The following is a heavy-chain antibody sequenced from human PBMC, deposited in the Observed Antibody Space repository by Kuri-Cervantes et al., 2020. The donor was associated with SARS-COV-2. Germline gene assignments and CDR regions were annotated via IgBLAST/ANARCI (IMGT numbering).Heavy chain of an antibody. V-gene: IGHV4-4*07. Sequence: ESLKISCTVSGGSISSYYWSWIRQPAGKGLEWIGRIYTSGSTNYNPSLKSRVTMSVDTSKNQFSLKLSSVTAADTAVYYCGRLGATKGSHYYGVDVWGQGTTVTVSS. CDR1: GGSISSYY. D-gene: IGHD1-26*01. CDR2: IYTSGST. J-gene: IGHJ6*02. CDR3: GRLGATKGSHYYGVDV.